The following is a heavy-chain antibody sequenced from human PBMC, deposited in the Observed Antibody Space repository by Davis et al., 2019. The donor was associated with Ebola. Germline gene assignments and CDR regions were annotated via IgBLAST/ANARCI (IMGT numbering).Heavy chain of an antibody. CDR1: GGSISSGGYY. V-gene: IGHV4-31*03. Sequence: SETLSLTCTVSGGSISSGGYYWSWIRQHPGKGLEWIGEINHSGSTNYNPSLKSRVTISVDTSNNQFSLKLSSVTAADTAVYYCARARGAVAGYFDYWGQGTLVTVSS. D-gene: IGHD6-19*01. CDR3: ARARGAVAGYFDY. CDR2: INHSGST. J-gene: IGHJ4*02.